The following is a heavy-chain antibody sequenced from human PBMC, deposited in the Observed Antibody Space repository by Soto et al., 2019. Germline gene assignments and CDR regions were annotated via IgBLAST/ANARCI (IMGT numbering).Heavy chain of an antibody. CDR1: GGSISSYY. D-gene: IGHD2-15*01. CDR3: ARGGVVVVAATNNIWFDP. V-gene: IGHV4-59*01. Sequence: SETLSLTCTVSGGSISSYYWSWIRQPPGKGLEWIGYIYYSGSTNYNPSLKSRVTISVDTSKNQFSLKLSSVTAVDTAVYYCARGGVVVVAATNNIWFDPWGQGTLVTVSS. J-gene: IGHJ5*02. CDR2: IYYSGST.